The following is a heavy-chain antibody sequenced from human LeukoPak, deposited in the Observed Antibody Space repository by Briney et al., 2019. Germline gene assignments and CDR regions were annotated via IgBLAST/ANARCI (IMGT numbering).Heavy chain of an antibody. J-gene: IGHJ2*01. CDR3: ARLRGHSNGWTYWYFDL. D-gene: IGHD6-19*01. CDR1: GGTISSYY. Sequence: SETLSLTCTVSGGTISSYYWNWIRQPPGKGLEWIGYVHYSGSTKYNPSLKSRVTISVDTSKNQFSLKLSSVIAADPAVYYCARLRGHSNGWTYWYFDLWGRGTLVTVSS. V-gene: IGHV4-59*08. CDR2: VHYSGST.